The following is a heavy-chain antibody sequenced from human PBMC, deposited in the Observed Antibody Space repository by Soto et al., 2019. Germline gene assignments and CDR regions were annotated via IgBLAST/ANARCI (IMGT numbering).Heavy chain of an antibody. CDR1: GGSISTSY. CDR2: IYYTGNT. V-gene: IGHV4-59*01. CDR3: ARVSGGYDDRPFDY. Sequence: IMFLSSTVSGGSISTSYRNWLRPPPGEGVGRVGYIYYTGNTNYTHSLKSRVTITADTSKNQFSLKLRTVTAADTAVYYCARVSGGYDDRPFDYWGQGTLVTVSS. D-gene: IGHD3-3*01. J-gene: IGHJ4*02.